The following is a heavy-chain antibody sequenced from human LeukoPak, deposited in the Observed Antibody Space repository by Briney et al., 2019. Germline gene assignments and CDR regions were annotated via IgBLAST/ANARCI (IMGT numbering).Heavy chain of an antibody. CDR3: ARVSYNYDYVWGSYRPLPHFDY. V-gene: IGHV4-34*01. J-gene: IGHJ4*02. D-gene: IGHD3-16*02. CDR1: GGSFSGYY. CDR2: INHSGST. Sequence: SETLSLTCAVYGGSFSGYYWRWICQTPGKGLEWIGEINHSGSTNYNPSLKSRVTISVDTSKNQFSLKLSSVTAADTAVYYCARVSYNYDYVWGSYRPLPHFDYWGQGTLVTVSS.